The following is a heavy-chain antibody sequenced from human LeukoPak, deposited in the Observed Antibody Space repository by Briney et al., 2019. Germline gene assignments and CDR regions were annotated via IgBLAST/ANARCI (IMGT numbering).Heavy chain of an antibody. V-gene: IGHV3-23*01. Sequence: GGSLRLSCAASGLTFSSYAMSWVRQAPGKGLEWVSAISGSGGSTYYADSVKGRFTISRDNSKNTLYPQMNSLRAEDTAVYYCAKRARGAAAGTGTYFDYWGQGTLVTVSS. CDR1: GLTFSSYA. D-gene: IGHD6-13*01. CDR2: ISGSGGST. J-gene: IGHJ4*02. CDR3: AKRARGAAAGTGTYFDY.